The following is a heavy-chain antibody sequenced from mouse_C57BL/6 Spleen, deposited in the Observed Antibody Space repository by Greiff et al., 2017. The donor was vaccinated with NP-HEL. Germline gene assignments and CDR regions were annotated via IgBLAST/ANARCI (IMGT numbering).Heavy chain of an antibody. CDR1: GYSITSGYY. V-gene: IGHV3-6*01. J-gene: IGHJ3*01. CDR3: AREGGIYYGYDGFAY. D-gene: IGHD2-2*01. CDR2: ISYDGSN. Sequence: EVKLLESGPGLVKPSQSLSLTCSVTGYSITSGYYWDWIRQFPGNKLEWMGYISYDGSNNYNPSLKNRIPITRDTSKNQFFLKLNAVTTEDTATYYCAREGGIYYGYDGFAYWGQGTLVTVSA.